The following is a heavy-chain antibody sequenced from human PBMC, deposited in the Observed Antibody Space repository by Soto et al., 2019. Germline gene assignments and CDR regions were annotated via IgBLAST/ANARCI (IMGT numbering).Heavy chain of an antibody. D-gene: IGHD6-13*01. CDR2: MSYDGRNR. V-gene: IGHV3-30*18. CDR3: AKPYSNSWYYFDY. J-gene: IGHJ4*02. Sequence: GGSLRLSCAASGVSFSTYGMHWVRQAPGKGLEWVAVMSYDGRNRYYADSVKGRFTISRDNSKNTLFLQMNSLRAEDTAVYFCAKPYSNSWYYFDYWGQGTLVTVSS. CDR1: GVSFSTYG.